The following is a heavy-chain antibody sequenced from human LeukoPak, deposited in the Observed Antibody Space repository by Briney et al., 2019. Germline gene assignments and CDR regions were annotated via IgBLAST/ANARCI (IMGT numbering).Heavy chain of an antibody. J-gene: IGHJ4*02. Sequence: PGGSLRLSCAASGFTFSSYGMHWVRQAPGKGLEWVAFIRYDGSNKYYADSVKGRFTISRDNSKNTLYLQMNSLRAEDTAVYYCARGGGKRWLQIDYWGQGTLVTVSS. CDR2: IRYDGSNK. CDR1: GFTFSSYG. CDR3: ARGGGKRWLQIDY. D-gene: IGHD5-24*01. V-gene: IGHV3-30*02.